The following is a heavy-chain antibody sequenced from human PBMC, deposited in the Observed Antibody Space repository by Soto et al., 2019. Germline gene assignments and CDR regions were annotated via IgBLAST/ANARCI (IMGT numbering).Heavy chain of an antibody. CDR3: ARGQRFSDWFDP. Sequence: SETLSLTCTVTGGAISGYYWTWMRLSAGGGLEWIGRIYSSGGTNYNPSLKSRVTISLDTSMNHFSLRLSSVTAADTAVYYCARGQRFSDWFDPWGQGTLVTVSS. J-gene: IGHJ5*02. CDR1: GGAISGYY. D-gene: IGHD3-3*01. CDR2: IYSSGGT. V-gene: IGHV4-4*07.